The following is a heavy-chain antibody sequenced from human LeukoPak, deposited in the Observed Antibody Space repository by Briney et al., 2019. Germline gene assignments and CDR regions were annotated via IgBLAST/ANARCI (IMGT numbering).Heavy chain of an antibody. CDR2: ISSSSSTI. D-gene: IGHD4-11*01. CDR1: GFTFSSYS. V-gene: IGHV3-48*01. Sequence: GGSLRLSCAASGFTFSSYSMNWVRQAPGKGLEWVSYISSSSSTIYYADSVKGRFTISRDNAKNSLYLQMNSLRAEDTAVYYCARGWTTVDWGQGTLVTVSS. CDR3: ARGWTTVD. J-gene: IGHJ4*02.